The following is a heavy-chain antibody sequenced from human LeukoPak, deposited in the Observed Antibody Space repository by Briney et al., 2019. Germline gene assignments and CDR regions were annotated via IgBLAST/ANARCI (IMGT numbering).Heavy chain of an antibody. CDR2: IHPNNGAT. V-gene: IGHV1-2*02. D-gene: IGHD3-10*01. Sequence: DSVKVSCKASGYTFTGSGWYLYWLRQAPGQGLECVGWIHPNNGATLYAQKFQGRVAMTTYTSISTAYMELSRLRPDDTAMYYCARDGPAQMVDFDYWGQGTLVTVSS. J-gene: IGHJ4*02. CDR3: ARDGPAQMVDFDY. CDR1: GYTFTGSGWY.